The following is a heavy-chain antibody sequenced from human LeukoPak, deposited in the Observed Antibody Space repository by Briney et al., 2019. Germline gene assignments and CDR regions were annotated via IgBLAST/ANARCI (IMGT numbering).Heavy chain of an antibody. J-gene: IGHJ3*02. CDR3: VRPMSSGWDFPDAFAI. CDR2: VYGEDSDA. V-gene: IGHV5-51*01. D-gene: IGHD6-19*01. CDR1: GFSLTNYW. Sequence: HGESLKISCEGSGFSLTNYWIGWVRQMPGKGLEWMGIVYGEDSDARYTAPFRGQVSISVDKSINIAYLQWSSLKASDTAMYYCVRPMSSGWDFPDAFAIWGQGTKVTVSS.